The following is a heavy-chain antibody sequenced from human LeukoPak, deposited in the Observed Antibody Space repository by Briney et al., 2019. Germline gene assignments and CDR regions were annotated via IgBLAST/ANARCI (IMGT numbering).Heavy chain of an antibody. J-gene: IGHJ4*02. CDR2: INPNSGGT. CDR3: ARDQYDYGDYSFDY. Sequence: GASVKVSCKASGYTFTGYYKHWVRQAPGQGLEWMGRINPNSGGTNYAQKFQGRVTMTRDTSISTAYMELSRLRSDDTAVYYCARDQYDYGDYSFDYWGQGTLVTVSS. V-gene: IGHV1-2*06. D-gene: IGHD4-17*01. CDR1: GYTFTGYY.